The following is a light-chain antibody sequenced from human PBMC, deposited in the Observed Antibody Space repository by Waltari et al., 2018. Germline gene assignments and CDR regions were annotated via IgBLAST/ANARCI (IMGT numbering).Light chain of an antibody. J-gene: IGLJ3*02. Sequence: QSVLTQPPSASAAPVQMVPISCSARSSNIGQYSLSCFQQPPGTVPKLLIYRNNQRASGVPDRFSGSKSGTSASLAISGLRSEDEAYYYCAPWDDSLSGWVFGGGTKLTVL. V-gene: IGLV1-47*01. CDR1: SSNIGQYS. CDR2: RNN. CDR3: APWDDSLSGWV.